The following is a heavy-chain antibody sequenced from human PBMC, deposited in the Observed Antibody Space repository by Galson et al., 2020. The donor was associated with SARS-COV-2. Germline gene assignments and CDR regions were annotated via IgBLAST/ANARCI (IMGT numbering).Heavy chain of an antibody. J-gene: IGHJ5*01. CDR1: GLSFSDYW. V-gene: IGHV3-74*01. CDR2: INTHGNST. Sequence: GGSLRLSCAASGLSFSDYWIHWVRQAPGKGLVWVSRINTHGNSTNYADSVRGRFTVSRDNAKNMLYLQMNSLRAEDTAVYYCVRHSSGDSWGQGTLVTVSS. CDR3: VRHSSGDS. D-gene: IGHD3-22*01.